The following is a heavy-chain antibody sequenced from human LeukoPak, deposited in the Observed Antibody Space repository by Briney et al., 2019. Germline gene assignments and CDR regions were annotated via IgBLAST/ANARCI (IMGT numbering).Heavy chain of an antibody. J-gene: IGHJ6*03. V-gene: IGHV4-4*07. CDR2: IYTSGST. CDR3: ARGGIAAAAGTYYYYYYMDV. CDR1: GGSISSYY. Sequence: SETLSLTCTVSGGSISSYYWSWIRQPAGKGLEWIGRIYTSGSTNYNPSLKSRVTMSVDTSKNQFSLKLSSVTAADTAVYYCARGGIAAAAGTYYYYYYMDVWGKGTTVTVSS. D-gene: IGHD6-13*01.